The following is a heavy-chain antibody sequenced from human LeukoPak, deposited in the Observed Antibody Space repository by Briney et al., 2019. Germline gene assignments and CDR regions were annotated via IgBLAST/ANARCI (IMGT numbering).Heavy chain of an antibody. CDR2: ISGYNGYT. D-gene: IGHD4-11*01. V-gene: IGHV1-18*01. Sequence: ASVKVSCKASGYTFTNYGVSWVRQAPGQGLEWMGWISGYNGYTNYAQKFQFRVTMTTDTSTSTAYMELRSLTSDDTAVYYCARDKAVTTELTQYFHHWGQGTLVTV. J-gene: IGHJ1*01. CDR3: ARDKAVTTELTQYFHH. CDR1: GYTFTNYG.